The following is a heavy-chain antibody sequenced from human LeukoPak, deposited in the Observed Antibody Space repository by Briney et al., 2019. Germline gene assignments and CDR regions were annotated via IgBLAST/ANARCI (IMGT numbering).Heavy chain of an antibody. V-gene: IGHV6-1*01. D-gene: IGHD2-15*01. Sequence: SQTLSLTCAISGDSVSSNSAAWNWIRQSPSRGLEWLGRTYYRSKWSNDYAVSVRSRITINPDTSQNQFSLQLNSLTPEDTAVYYCARAPIGGWYFDLWGRGTLVTVSS. J-gene: IGHJ2*01. CDR2: TYYRSKWSN. CDR1: GDSVSSNSAA. CDR3: ARAPIGGWYFDL.